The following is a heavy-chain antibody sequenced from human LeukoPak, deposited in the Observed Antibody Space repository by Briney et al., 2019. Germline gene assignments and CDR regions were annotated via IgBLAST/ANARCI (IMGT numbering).Heavy chain of an antibody. Sequence: ASVNVSCKVSGYTFHSYCISWVRQAPGQGLEWMGWISAYNGNTNYAQKLQGRVTMTTDTSTSTAYMELRSLRSDDTAVYYCARSATNRDISASGSDYYYYGMDVWGQGTTVTVSS. V-gene: IGHV1-18*01. CDR2: ISAYNGNT. CDR1: GYTFHSYC. CDR3: ARSATNRDISASGSDYYYYGMDV. J-gene: IGHJ6*02. D-gene: IGHD3-10*01.